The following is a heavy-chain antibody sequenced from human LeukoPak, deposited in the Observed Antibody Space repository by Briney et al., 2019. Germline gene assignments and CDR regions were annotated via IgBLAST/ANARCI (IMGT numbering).Heavy chain of an antibody. D-gene: IGHD3/OR15-3a*01. J-gene: IGHJ4*02. CDR1: GVSISSSNSY. CDR2: IYYSGNT. Sequence: SETLSLTCTVSGVSISSSNSYWGWIRQPPGKGLEWIGSIYYSGNTYYNASLKSQVSISIDTSKNQFSLRLTSVTAADTAVYYCATQTGSGLFILPGGQGTLVTVSS. V-gene: IGHV4-39*01. CDR3: ATQTGSGLFILP.